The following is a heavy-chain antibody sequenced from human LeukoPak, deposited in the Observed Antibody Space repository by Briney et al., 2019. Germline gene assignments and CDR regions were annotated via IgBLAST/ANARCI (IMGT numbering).Heavy chain of an antibody. J-gene: IGHJ4*02. CDR3: ARGDRAFFDY. CDR2: INNGGTT. V-gene: IGHV3-53*01. Sequence: PGGSLRLSCAASGFTVTNNYMSWVRQAPGKGLEWVSLINNGGTTYYADSVKGRFTISRDSSKNTLFLQMNSLRAEDTAVYYCARGDRAFFDYWGQGTLATVSS. CDR1: GFTVTNNY. D-gene: IGHD2-15*01.